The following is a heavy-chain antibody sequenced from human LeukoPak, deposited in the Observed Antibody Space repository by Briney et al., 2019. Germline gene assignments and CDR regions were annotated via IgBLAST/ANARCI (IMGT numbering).Heavy chain of an antibody. CDR1: GGSISSYY. V-gene: IGHV4-59*01. D-gene: IGHD3-22*01. CDR2: IYYSGST. CDR3: AREQSYYYDSSGFDI. J-gene: IGHJ3*02. Sequence: SETLSLTCTVSGGSISSYYWSWIRQPPGKGLEWIGYIYYSGSTNYNPSLKSRVTISVDTSKNQFSLKLSSVTAADTAVYYCAREQSYYYDSSGFDIWGQGTMVTVSS.